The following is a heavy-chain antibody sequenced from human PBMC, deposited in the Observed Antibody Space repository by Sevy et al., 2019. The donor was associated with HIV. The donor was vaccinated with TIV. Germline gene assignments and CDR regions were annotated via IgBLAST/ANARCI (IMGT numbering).Heavy chain of an antibody. J-gene: IGHJ5*02. Sequence: GGSLRLSCAASGFTFSRYSMNWVRQAPGKGLEWVSSISGSSTYKYYADLLRGRFTISRDNAKNSLYLQMNSLRADDTAVYYCAREGDSRPFAPWGQGTLVTVSS. D-gene: IGHD3-22*01. CDR3: AREGDSRPFAP. CDR1: GFTFSRYS. CDR2: ISGSSTYK. V-gene: IGHV3-21*01.